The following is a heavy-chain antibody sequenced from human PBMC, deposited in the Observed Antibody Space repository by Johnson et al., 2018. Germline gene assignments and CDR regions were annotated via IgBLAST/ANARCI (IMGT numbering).Heavy chain of an antibody. CDR1: GFTFSSYW. J-gene: IGHJ1*01. D-gene: IGHD3-9*01. Sequence: VQLQESGGGLVQPGGSXRLSCAASGFTFSSYWMHWVRQAPGKGLVWVSRINSDGSSTSYADSVKGRFTISRDNSKNTLYLQMNNLRAEDTAVYYCAKDGRLLRYFDWAFIFQHWGQGTLVTVSA. CDR2: INSDGSST. CDR3: AKDGRLLRYFDWAFIFQH. V-gene: IGHV3-74*01.